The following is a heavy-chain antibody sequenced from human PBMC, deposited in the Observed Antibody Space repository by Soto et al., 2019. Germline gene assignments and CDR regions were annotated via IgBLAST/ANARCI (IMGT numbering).Heavy chain of an antibody. CDR1: GYTFTSYG. J-gene: IGHJ4*02. CDR2: ISAYNGNT. CDR3: ARDSMGYDFWSGYYGVTDKTDFDY. V-gene: IGHV1-18*01. Sequence: ASVKVSCKASGYTFTSYGISWVRQAPGQGLEWMGWISAYNGNTNYAQKLQGRVTMTTDTSTSTAYMELRSLRSDDTAVHYCARDSMGYDFWSGYYGVTDKTDFDYWGQGTPVTVSS. D-gene: IGHD3-3*01.